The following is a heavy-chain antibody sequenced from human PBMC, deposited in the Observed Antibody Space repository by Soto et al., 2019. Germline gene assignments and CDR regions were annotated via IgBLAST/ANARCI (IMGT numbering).Heavy chain of an antibody. V-gene: IGHV3-7*01. CDR3: ARDKDDYYDSSGYYYFDY. Sequence: GGSLRLSCAASGFTFINYWMSWVRQAPGKGLEWVANIKQDGSEKYYVDSVKGRFTISRDNTKNSLYLQMNSLRAEDTAVYYCARDKDDYYDSSGYYYFDYWGQGALVTVSS. CDR1: GFTFINYW. CDR2: IKQDGSEK. D-gene: IGHD3-22*01. J-gene: IGHJ4*02.